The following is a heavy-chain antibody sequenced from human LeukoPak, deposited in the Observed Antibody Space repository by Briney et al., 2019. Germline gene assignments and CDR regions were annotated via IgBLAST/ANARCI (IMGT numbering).Heavy chain of an antibody. CDR1: GFTFSSHG. Sequence: GGSLRLSCAASGFTFSSHGMNWVRQAPGKGLEWVSGISPNGVITYYADSVKGRFTISRDNSKGTVYLQMNSLRLEDTVVYYCAKDDAWLQYGNWGRGTLVTVSS. J-gene: IGHJ4*02. D-gene: IGHD5-24*01. V-gene: IGHV3-23*01. CDR2: ISPNGVIT. CDR3: AKDDAWLQYGN.